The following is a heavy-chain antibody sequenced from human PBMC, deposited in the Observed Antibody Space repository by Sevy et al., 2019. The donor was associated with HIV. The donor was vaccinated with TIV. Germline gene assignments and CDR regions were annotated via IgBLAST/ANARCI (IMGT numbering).Heavy chain of an antibody. CDR2: ISYDGSNK. CDR3: ARDESSVAPRYYYYGMDV. D-gene: IGHD2-15*01. Sequence: GGSLRLSCAASGFTFSSYAMHWVRQAPGKGLEWVAVISYDGSNKYYADSVKGRFIISRDNSKNTLYLQMNSLRAEDTAVYYCARDESSVAPRYYYYGMDVWGQGTTVTVSS. CDR1: GFTFSSYA. J-gene: IGHJ6*02. V-gene: IGHV3-30-3*01.